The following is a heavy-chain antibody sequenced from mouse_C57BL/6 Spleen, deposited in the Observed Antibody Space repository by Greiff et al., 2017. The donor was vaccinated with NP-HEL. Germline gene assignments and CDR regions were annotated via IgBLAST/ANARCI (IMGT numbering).Heavy chain of an antibody. Sequence: VQLQQPGAELVMPGASVKLSCKASGYTFTSYWMHWVKQRPGQGLEWIGEIDPSDSYTNYNQKFKGKSTLTVDKSSSTAYMQLSSLTSEDSAVYYCARGTGTQGDAMDYWGQGTSVTVSS. CDR3: ARGTGTQGDAMDY. V-gene: IGHV1-69*01. CDR1: GYTFTSYW. CDR2: IDPSDSYT. D-gene: IGHD4-1*01. J-gene: IGHJ4*01.